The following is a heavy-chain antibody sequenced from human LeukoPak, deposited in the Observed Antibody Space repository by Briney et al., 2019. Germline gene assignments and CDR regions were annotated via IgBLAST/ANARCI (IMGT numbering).Heavy chain of an antibody. V-gene: IGHV3-7*01. CDR3: ARGDSGIAVAGTDY. CDR1: GFTFSSYW. J-gene: IGHJ4*02. Sequence: GGSLRLSCAASGFTFSSYWMSWVRQAPGKGLEWVANIKQDGSEKYYVDSVKGRFTISRDNAKNSLYLQMNSLRAEDTAVYYCARGDSGIAVAGTDYWGQGTLVTVSS. D-gene: IGHD6-19*01. CDR2: IKQDGSEK.